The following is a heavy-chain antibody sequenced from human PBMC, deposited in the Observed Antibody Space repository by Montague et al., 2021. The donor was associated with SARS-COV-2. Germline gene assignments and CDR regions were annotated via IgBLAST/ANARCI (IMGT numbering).Heavy chain of an antibody. CDR2: TYYRSKWYV. V-gene: IGHV6-1*01. D-gene: IGHD6-19*01. Sequence: CAISGDSVSSNSGAWNWIRLSPSRGLEWQGRTYYRSKWYVDYAGSVRSRITINPDTSKNQFSLQMSSVTPDDTAVYYCARSKLLRSGYSSGWYGPGWFDPWGQGTPVTVSS. CDR3: ARSKLLRSGYSSGWYGPGWFDP. J-gene: IGHJ5*02. CDR1: GDSVSSNSGA.